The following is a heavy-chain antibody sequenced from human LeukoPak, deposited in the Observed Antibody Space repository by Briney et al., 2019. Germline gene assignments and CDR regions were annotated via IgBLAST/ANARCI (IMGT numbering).Heavy chain of an antibody. V-gene: IGHV3-48*03. D-gene: IGHD5-18*01. CDR1: GFTFSNNE. CDR2: ISSSGRNI. J-gene: IGHJ4*02. CDR3: ARDLVQLWSKDY. Sequence: PGGSLRLSCAASGFTFSNNEFNWVRQAPGKGLEWVSYISSSGRNIYYADSVKGRFTISRDNAKNSLYLQMNSLRAEDTAVYYCARDLVQLWSKDYWGQGTLVTVSS.